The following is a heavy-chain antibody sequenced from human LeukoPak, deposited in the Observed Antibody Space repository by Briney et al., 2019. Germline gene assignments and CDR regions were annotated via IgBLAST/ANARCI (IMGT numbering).Heavy chain of an antibody. D-gene: IGHD2-2*01. J-gene: IGHJ6*02. CDR2: ISSSSSYI. CDR1: GFTFSSYS. Sequence: PGGSLRLSCAASGFTFSSYSMNWVRQAPGKGLEWVSSISSSSSYIYYADSVKGRFTISRDNAKNSLYLQMNSLRAEDTAVYHCASLGYCSSTSCDNYYYYYYGMDVWGQGTTVTVSS. CDR3: ASLGYCSSTSCDNYYYYYYGMDV. V-gene: IGHV3-21*01.